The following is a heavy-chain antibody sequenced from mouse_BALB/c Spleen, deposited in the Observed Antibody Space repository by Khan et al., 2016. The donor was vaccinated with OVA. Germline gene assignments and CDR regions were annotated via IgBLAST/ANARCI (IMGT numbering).Heavy chain of an antibody. D-gene: IGHD2-10*01. J-gene: IGHJ4*01. Sequence: QIQLVQSGPELKKPGETVKISCKASGYTFTNFGMNWVKQAPGKGLKWMGWINTYTGEPTYADDFKGRFAFSLETSASTAYLQINNLKDEDTAKYCCARPPYFSYVMVYWGQGTSVTVSS. CDR3: ARPPYFSYVMVY. CDR1: GYTFTNFG. V-gene: IGHV9-3-1*01. CDR2: INTYTGEP.